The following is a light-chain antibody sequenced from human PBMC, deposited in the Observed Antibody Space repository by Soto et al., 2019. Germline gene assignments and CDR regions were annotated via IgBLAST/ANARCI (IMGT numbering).Light chain of an antibody. CDR1: SSDVGIFDL. V-gene: IGLV2-23*02. J-gene: IGLJ2*01. CDR3: CAYSDTSLWI. CDR2: EVS. Sequence: QSALTQPASVSASPGQSITISCTGTSSDVGIFDLVSWYQQHPGKAPKLMIYEVSKRPPGLSNRFSGSKSATTASLTISAIQAEDEATYYCCAYSDTSLWIFGGGTQLTVL.